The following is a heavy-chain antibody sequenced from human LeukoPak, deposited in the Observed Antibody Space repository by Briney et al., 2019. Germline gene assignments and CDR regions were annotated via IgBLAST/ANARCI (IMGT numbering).Heavy chain of an antibody. CDR3: AANEKAVAGTRKDY. D-gene: IGHD6-19*01. V-gene: IGHV3-21*01. CDR1: GFTFSSYS. CDR2: ISSSSSYI. J-gene: IGHJ4*02. Sequence: GGSLRLSCAASGFTFSSYSMNWVRQAPGKGLEWVSFISSSSSYIYYADSVKGRFTISRDNAKNSLYLQMNSLRAEDTAVYYCAANEKAVAGTRKDYWGQGTLVTVSS.